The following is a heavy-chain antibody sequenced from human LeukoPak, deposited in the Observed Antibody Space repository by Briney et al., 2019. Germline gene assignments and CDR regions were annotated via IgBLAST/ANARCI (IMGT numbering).Heavy chain of an antibody. CDR1: GGTFSSYA. D-gene: IGHD4-17*01. Sequence: SVKVSCKASGGTFSSYAISWVRQAPGQGLEWMGGIIPIFGTANYAQKFQGRVTITAGESTSTAYMELSSLRSEDTAVYYCARSGYDYGDYRDYWGQGTLVTVSS. J-gene: IGHJ4*02. CDR2: IIPIFGTA. V-gene: IGHV1-69*13. CDR3: ARSGYDYGDYRDY.